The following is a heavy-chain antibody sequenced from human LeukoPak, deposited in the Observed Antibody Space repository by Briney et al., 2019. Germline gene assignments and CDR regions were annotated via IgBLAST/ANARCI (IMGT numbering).Heavy chain of an antibody. CDR1: GFILNNYA. J-gene: IGHJ4*02. V-gene: IGHV3-9*01. CDR2: ISWNSGSI. Sequence: GRSLRLSCAGSGFILNNYAMHWVRQPPGKGLEWVSGISWNSGSIDYADSVKGRFTISRDNAKNSLYLQMNSLRAEDTAVYYCASLTGYSSSWYSTAFVDYWGQGTLVTVSS. CDR3: ASLTGYSSSWYSTAFVDY. D-gene: IGHD6-13*01.